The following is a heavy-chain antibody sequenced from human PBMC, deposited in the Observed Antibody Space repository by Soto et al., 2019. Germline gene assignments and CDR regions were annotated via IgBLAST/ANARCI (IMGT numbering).Heavy chain of an antibody. Sequence: GDSLKISCKGSGYSFTSYWIGWVRQMPGKVLEWMGIIYPSNSDTSYSPSFQGQVTISADKSIRTAYLQWSILGASETAMYECARQMTPVTTYYYSDYGMDGWVEGTTVTFA. J-gene: IGHJ6*02. CDR3: ARQMTPVTTYYYSDYGMDG. CDR1: GYSFTSYW. CDR2: IYPSNSDT. V-gene: IGHV5-51*01. D-gene: IGHD4-17*01.